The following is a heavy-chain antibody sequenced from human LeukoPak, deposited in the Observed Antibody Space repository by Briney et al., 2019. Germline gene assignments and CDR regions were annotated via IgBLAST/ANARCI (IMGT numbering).Heavy chain of an antibody. V-gene: IGHV3-23*01. CDR2: ISGSGGST. D-gene: IGHD1-26*01. CDR3: AKGAVGAPIY. CDR1: GFAFSTYA. Sequence: SGGSLRLSCAASGFAFSTYAMSWVRQAPGKGLEWVSGISGSGGSTYYADSVKGRFTISRDNSKNTLYLQMNSLRAEDTAVYYCAKGAVGAPIYWGQGTLVTVSS. J-gene: IGHJ4*02.